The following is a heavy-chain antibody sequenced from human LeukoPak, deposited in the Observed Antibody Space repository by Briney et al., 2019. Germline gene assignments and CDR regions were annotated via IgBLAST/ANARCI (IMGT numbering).Heavy chain of an antibody. CDR1: GYTLTELS. V-gene: IGHV1-24*01. J-gene: IGHJ6*02. Sequence: ASVRVSCTVSGYTLTELSIHWVRQAPGKGLEWMGGFDPEDGEPIYAQKFQGRVAMTEDTSTDTAYMELSSLRSEDTAVYYCATDRGSSWYYGMDVWGQGTTVTVSS. CDR2: FDPEDGEP. D-gene: IGHD6-13*01. CDR3: ATDRGSSWYYGMDV.